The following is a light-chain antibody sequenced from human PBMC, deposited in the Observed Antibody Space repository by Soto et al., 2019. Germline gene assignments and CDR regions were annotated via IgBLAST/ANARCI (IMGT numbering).Light chain of an antibody. Sequence: SYDLTQPPSVSVSPGQTASITCSGDKLGDKYACWYQQKPGQSPILVIYKDSKRPSGIPERFSGSNSGNTATLTISGTQAMDEADYYCQAWDSSTVIFGGGTKLTVL. V-gene: IGLV3-1*01. CDR2: KDS. J-gene: IGLJ2*01. CDR1: KLGDKY. CDR3: QAWDSSTVI.